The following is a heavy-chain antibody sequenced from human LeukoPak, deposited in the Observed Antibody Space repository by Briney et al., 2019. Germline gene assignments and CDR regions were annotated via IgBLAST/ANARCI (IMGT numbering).Heavy chain of an antibody. Sequence: GGSLRLSCAASGITVGNNYMSWVRQAPGKGLEWVSVIYSGGSTHYADSARGRFTVSRDSSKNTVYLQLNSLRAEDTAVYYCAAFSHKGVWGQGTTVTVSS. D-gene: IGHD2/OR15-2a*01. CDR1: GITVGNNY. J-gene: IGHJ6*02. CDR3: AAFSHKGV. V-gene: IGHV3-66*01. CDR2: IYSGGST.